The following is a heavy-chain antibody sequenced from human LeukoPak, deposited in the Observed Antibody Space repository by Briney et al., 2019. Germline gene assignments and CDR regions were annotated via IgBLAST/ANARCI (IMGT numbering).Heavy chain of an antibody. D-gene: IGHD7-27*01. Sequence: ASVTVSCKASGFTFTGHYMHWVRQAPGQGLEWMGWINGNSGATNYARNFQDRVTLTRDTSISTVYMELSRLRIDDTAVYYCARDHNWGPDYWGQGTLVSVSS. V-gene: IGHV1-2*02. CDR2: INGNSGAT. CDR3: ARDHNWGPDY. CDR1: GFTFTGHY. J-gene: IGHJ4*02.